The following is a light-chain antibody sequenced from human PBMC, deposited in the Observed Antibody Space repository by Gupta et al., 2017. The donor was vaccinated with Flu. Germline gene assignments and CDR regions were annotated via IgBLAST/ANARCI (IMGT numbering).Light chain of an antibody. V-gene: IGLV6-57*03. CDR2: EDK. J-gene: IGLJ7*01. Sequence: NFMLTPPPSVSESPVNTVTISCTRSSGSIGAYYVQWYQQRPGSAATNVIYEDKERHSGGPDGVSGSVDRSSNAASLTSAGRRKEDEADYYGQSDDGSNHGVFGGGTKLTVL. CDR3: QSDDGSNHGV. CDR1: SGSIGAYY.